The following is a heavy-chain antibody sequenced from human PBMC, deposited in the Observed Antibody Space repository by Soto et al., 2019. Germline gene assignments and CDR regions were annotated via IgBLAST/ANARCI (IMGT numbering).Heavy chain of an antibody. CDR1: GYTFTSYD. CDR2: MNPNSGNT. V-gene: IGHV1-8*01. D-gene: IGHD1-1*01. CDR3: ARVRATTGTVGYDP. Sequence: ASVKVSCKASGYTFTSYDINWVRQATGQGLEWMGWMNPNSGNTGYAQKFQGRVTMTRNTSISTAYMALSSLRSEDTAVYYCARVRATTGTVGYDPSGPGTQVTVSS. J-gene: IGHJ5*02.